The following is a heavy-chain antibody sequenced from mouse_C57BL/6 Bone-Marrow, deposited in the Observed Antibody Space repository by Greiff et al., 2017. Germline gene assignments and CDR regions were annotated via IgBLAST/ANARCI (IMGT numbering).Heavy chain of an antibody. Sequence: QVQLQQSGAELVRPGSSVKLSCKASGYTFTSYWMHWVKQRPIQGLEWIGNIDPSDSDTHYNQKFKDKATLTVDKSSSTAYMQLSSLTSEDSAVYYCARSFAYWGQGTLVTVSA. V-gene: IGHV1-52*01. CDR3: ARSFAY. CDR2: IDPSDSDT. J-gene: IGHJ3*01. CDR1: GYTFTSYW.